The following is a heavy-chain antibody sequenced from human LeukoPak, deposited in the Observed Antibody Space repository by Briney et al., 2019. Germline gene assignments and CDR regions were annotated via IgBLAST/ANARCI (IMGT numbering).Heavy chain of an antibody. V-gene: IGHV3-23*01. Sequence: GGSLRLSCAASGFTFSNYAMTWVRQAPEKGLEWVSALSGSSGHTNYADSVKGRFTISRDNSKNTLYLQMNSLRAEDTAVYYCAKDQDYDFWSGYYSPFDYWGQGTLVTVSS. J-gene: IGHJ4*02. D-gene: IGHD3-3*01. CDR2: LSGSSGHT. CDR3: AKDQDYDFWSGYYSPFDY. CDR1: GFTFSNYA.